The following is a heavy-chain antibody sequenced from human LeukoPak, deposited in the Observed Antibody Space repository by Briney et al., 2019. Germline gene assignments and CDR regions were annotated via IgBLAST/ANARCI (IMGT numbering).Heavy chain of an antibody. CDR1: GFTFSSYA. V-gene: IGHV3-23*01. CDR2: TSGSGGST. Sequence: GGSLRLSCAASGFTFSSYAMSWVRQAPGKGLEWVSATSGSGGSTYYADSVKGRFTISRDNSKNTVYLQMNSLRAEDTAVYYCARDLREHGVFDIWGQGTMVTVSS. D-gene: IGHD1-26*01. J-gene: IGHJ3*02. CDR3: ARDLREHGVFDI.